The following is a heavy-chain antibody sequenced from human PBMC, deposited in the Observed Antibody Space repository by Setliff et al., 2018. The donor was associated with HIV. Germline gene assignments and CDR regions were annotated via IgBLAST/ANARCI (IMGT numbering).Heavy chain of an antibody. CDR3: AKTIGRYFDIFDN. Sequence: SETLSLTCTVSGGSISSTSYYWGWIRQPPGTGLEWIGSISSSGNTYYNPPLKSRVTTSVGTPKNQFPLKLNSVTAADTAVYYCAKTIGRYFDIFDNWGQGTLVTVSS. J-gene: IGHJ4*02. CDR2: ISSSGNT. V-gene: IGHV4-39*01. CDR1: GGSISSTSYY. D-gene: IGHD3-9*01.